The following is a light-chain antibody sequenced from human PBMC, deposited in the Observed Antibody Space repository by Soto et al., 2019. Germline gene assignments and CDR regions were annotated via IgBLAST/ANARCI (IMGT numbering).Light chain of an antibody. CDR1: QSVSNNY. J-gene: IGKJ5*01. Sequence: EIVLTQSPGTLSLSPGESATLSCRASQSVSNNYLAWFQQKPGQAPRLLIYATSNRATGIPDRFSGGGSWTDFALTISRLEPEDFALFYCQYHGSSPITFGQGTRLEIK. CDR2: ATS. CDR3: QYHGSSPIT. V-gene: IGKV3-20*01.